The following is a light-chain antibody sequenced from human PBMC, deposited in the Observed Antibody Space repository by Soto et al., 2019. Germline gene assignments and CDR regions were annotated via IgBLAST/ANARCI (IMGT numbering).Light chain of an antibody. Sequence: EIVLTQSPATLSLSPGGRATLSCRASQSVSSYLAWYQQKPGQAPRLLIYDASNRATGIPARFSGSGSGTDFTLTISSLEPEDFAVYYCQQRSNWQGTFGQGTKVEIK. J-gene: IGKJ1*01. CDR2: DAS. V-gene: IGKV3-11*01. CDR3: QQRSNWQGT. CDR1: QSVSSY.